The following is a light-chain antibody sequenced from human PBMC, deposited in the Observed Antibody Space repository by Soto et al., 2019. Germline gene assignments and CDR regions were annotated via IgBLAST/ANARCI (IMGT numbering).Light chain of an antibody. Sequence: EIVLTHSPGTLSVSPGERANLSCRASQSVSTNLAWFQQKPGQAPRLLIYGASTRATGIPARFSGSGSGTEFTLTNNSLQSEDLAVYYCQQSNNWPYTFGQGTKLEV. V-gene: IGKV3-15*01. J-gene: IGKJ2*01. CDR1: QSVSTN. CDR2: GAS. CDR3: QQSNNWPYT.